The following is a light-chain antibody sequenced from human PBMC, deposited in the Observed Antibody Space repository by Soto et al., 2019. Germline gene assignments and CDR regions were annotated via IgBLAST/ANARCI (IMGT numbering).Light chain of an antibody. CDR3: QQCYSNILS. CDR2: ASS. CDR1: QNIYTY. Sequence: DIQLTQSPSSLSASVGDRVSISCRASQNIYTYVNWYQLKPGKAPKLRIFASSTLQSGVPSRVSASGSGAAFSLTISSLQPEDFATYYWQQCYSNILSFSGGTRVEL. V-gene: IGKV1-39*01. J-gene: IGKJ4*01.